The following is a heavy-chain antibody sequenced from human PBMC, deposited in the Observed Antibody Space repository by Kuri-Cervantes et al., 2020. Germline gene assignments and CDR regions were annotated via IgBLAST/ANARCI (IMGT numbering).Heavy chain of an antibody. CDR2: ISGSGGST. CDR1: GFTFSSYG. V-gene: IGHV3-23*01. Sequence: GGSLRLSCAASGFTFSSYGMHWVRQAPGKGLEWVSAISGSGGSTYYADSVKGRFTISRDNSKNTLYLQMNSLRAGDTAVYYCARGGYDYVWGSYRYLWYFDLWGRGTLVTVSS. CDR3: ARGGYDYVWGSYRYLWYFDL. J-gene: IGHJ2*01. D-gene: IGHD3-16*02.